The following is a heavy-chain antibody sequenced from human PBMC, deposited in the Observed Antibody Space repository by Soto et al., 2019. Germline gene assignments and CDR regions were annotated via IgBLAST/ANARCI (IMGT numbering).Heavy chain of an antibody. V-gene: IGHV3-11*01. J-gene: IGHJ3*02. CDR2: SSNSGSAF. D-gene: IGHD4-17*01. Sequence: PGESLKISCVASGITFSDYYMSWIRQAPGKGLEWVSVSSNSGSAFYYADSVKGRFTISRDNSMNALYLQMNSLRIEDTAVYYCAHPRGYGVFDAYDIWGQGTMVTVSS. CDR1: GITFSDYY. CDR3: AHPRGYGVFDAYDI.